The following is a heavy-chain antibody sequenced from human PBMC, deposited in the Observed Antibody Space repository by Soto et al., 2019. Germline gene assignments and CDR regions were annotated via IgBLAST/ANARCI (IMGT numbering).Heavy chain of an antibody. D-gene: IGHD1-26*01. CDR1: GYTFTGLA. V-gene: IGHV1-24*01. Sequence: ASVKVSCKVSGYTFTGLAMHWVRQAPGKGLEWMGGFDPEDGETIYAQEFQGRVTMTEDTATDTAYIELSSLRSEDTAVYYCATSHRGSYEDYWGQGTLVTVSS. CDR2: FDPEDGET. J-gene: IGHJ4*02. CDR3: ATSHRGSYEDY.